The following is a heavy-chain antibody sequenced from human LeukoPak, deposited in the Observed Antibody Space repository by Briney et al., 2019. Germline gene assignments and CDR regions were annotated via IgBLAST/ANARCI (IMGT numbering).Heavy chain of an antibody. D-gene: IGHD3-22*01. J-gene: IGHJ4*02. CDR3: TLWANYDSTGPTNY. CDR1: GFTFGDYA. CDR2: IRSKAYGGTT. V-gene: IGHV3-49*03. Sequence: PGRSLRLSCTASGFTFGDYAMSWFRQAPGKGLEWVGFIRSKAYGGTTEYAASVKGRFTISRDDSNSIAYLQMNSLKTEDTAVYYCTLWANYDSTGPTNYWGQGTLVTVSS.